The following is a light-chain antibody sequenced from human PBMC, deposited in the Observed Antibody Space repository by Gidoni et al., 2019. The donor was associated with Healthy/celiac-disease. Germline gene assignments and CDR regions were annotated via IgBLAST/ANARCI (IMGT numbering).Light chain of an antibody. CDR3: QQYGSSLSIT. Sequence: EIVLTQSPGTLSLSPGERATLSCRASQSVSSSYLAWYQQKPGQAPRLLIYGAASRATGIPDRFSGSGSGTDFTLTISRLEPEDVAVYYCQQYGSSLSITFGGGTKVEIK. CDR2: GAA. V-gene: IGKV3-20*01. J-gene: IGKJ4*01. CDR1: QSVSSSY.